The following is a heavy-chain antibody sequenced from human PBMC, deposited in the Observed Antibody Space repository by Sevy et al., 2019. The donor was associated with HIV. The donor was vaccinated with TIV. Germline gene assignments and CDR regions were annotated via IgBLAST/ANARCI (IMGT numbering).Heavy chain of an antibody. D-gene: IGHD2-15*01. V-gene: IGHV3-30*03. CDR1: GFTFSTYG. J-gene: IGHJ3*02. CDR2: ISYDGSNI. Sequence: GGSLRLSCAASGFTFSTYGMPWVRQAPGKGLEWVADISYDGSNINYADSVKGRFTISRDKAKKSLYVQMNSLRADDTAVYYCARVGIFEKSESQDRFIDNWGQGTMVTVSS. CDR3: ARVGIFEKSESQDRFIDN.